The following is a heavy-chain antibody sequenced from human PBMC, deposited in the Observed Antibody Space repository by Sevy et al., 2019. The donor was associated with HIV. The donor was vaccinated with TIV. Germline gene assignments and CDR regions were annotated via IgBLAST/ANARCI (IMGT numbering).Heavy chain of an antibody. Sequence: SETLSPTCTVSGGSISSYYWSWIRQPPGKGLEWIGYIYYSGSTNYNPSLKSRVTISVDTSKNQFSLKLSSVTAADTAVYYCERVVGYSYGYNWFDPWGQGTLVTVSS. D-gene: IGHD5-18*01. CDR2: IYYSGST. CDR3: ERVVGYSYGYNWFDP. J-gene: IGHJ5*02. CDR1: GGSISSYY. V-gene: IGHV4-59*01.